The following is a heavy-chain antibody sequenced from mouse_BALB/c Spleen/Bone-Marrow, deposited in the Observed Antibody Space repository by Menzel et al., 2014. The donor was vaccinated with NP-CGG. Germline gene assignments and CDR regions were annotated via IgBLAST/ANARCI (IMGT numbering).Heavy chain of an antibody. CDR3: TREDTNWDFDY. J-gene: IGHJ2*01. D-gene: IGHD4-1*01. V-gene: IGHV5-6-4*01. Sequence: EVQGVESGGGLVKPGGSLKLSCAASGFTFSSYTMSWVRQTPEKRLEWFATISSGGSYTYYPDSVKGRFTISRDNAKNTLYLQMSSLKSEDTAMYYCTREDTNWDFDYWGQGTTLTVSS. CDR1: GFTFSSYT. CDR2: ISSGGSYT.